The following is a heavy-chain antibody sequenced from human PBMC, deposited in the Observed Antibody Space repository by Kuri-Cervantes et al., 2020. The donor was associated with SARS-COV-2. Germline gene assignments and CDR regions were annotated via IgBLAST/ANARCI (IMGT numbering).Heavy chain of an antibody. CDR3: ERGYCSNGVCLDS. D-gene: IGHD2-8*01. Sequence: ALVKVSCKTSGYTFTNYAMNWVRQAPGQGLEWLGWVDTNTFIATYAQGFTGRFVFSLDTSVSTAYLQISSLKAEDTAVYYCERGYCSNGVCLDSWGQGTLVTVSS. J-gene: IGHJ4*02. V-gene: IGHV7-4-1*02. CDR1: GYTFTNYA. CDR2: VDTNTFIA.